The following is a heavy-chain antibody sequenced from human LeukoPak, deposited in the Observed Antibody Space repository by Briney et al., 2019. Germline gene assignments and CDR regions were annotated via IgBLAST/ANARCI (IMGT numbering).Heavy chain of an antibody. D-gene: IGHD1-26*01. CDR3: ARDPYNGSYGDDYYYYMDI. V-gene: IGHV3-20*04. CDR1: GFRFSSHG. CDR2: INWNGGST. Sequence: PGGSLRLSCAASGFRFSSHGMNWVRQAPGKGLEWVSGINWNGGSTGYADSVKGRFTISRDNAKNSLSLQMNSLRAEDTAVHYCARDPYNGSYGDDYYYYMDIWGKGTTVTISS. J-gene: IGHJ6*03.